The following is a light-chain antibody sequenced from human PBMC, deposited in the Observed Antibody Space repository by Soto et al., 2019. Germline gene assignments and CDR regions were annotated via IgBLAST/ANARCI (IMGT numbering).Light chain of an antibody. Sequence: EIVLTQSPGTLSLSPGERASLSCRASQSVSSSYLAWYQQKPGQAPRLLIYGASSRATGIPDRFSGSGSGTEFTLTISRLELEDFAVYYCQQYAGSPPRTFGQGTMMEIK. J-gene: IGKJ1*01. CDR1: QSVSSSY. CDR2: GAS. CDR3: QQYAGSPPRT. V-gene: IGKV3-20*01.